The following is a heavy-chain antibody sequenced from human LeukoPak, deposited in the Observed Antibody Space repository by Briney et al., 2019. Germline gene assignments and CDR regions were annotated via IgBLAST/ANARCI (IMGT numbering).Heavy chain of an antibody. CDR3: ARGTGFGESRDY. CDR2: MNPNSGNT. J-gene: IGHJ4*02. CDR1: GYTFTSYD. D-gene: IGHD3-10*01. V-gene: IGHV1-8*01. Sequence: ASVKVSCKASGYTFTSYDINWVRQATGQGLEWMGRMNPNSGNTGYPQKFQGRVTMTRNTSISTAYMELSSLRSEDTAVYYCARGTGFGESRDYWGQGTLVTVSS.